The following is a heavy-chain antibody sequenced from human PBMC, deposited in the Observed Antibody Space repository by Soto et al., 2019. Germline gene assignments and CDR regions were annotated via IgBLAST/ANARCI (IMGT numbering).Heavy chain of an antibody. CDR3: ATGAPRGSGRRRWGVDY. D-gene: IGHD3-10*01. CDR1: GDTFSSYA. J-gene: IGHJ4*02. CDR2: IIPFCGTA. V-gene: IGHV1-69*01. Sequence: QVQLVQSGAEVKKPGSSVKVSCKASGDTFSSYAISWVRQAPGQGLEWMGGIIPFCGTATYAQEFQGTVTITADEAASTAYMERSSLRSEDTAVYYCATGAPRGSGRRRWGVDYWGQGTLVTVSS.